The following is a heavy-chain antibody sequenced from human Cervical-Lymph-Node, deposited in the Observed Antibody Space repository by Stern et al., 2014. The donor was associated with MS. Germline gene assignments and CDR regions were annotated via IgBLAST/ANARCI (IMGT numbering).Heavy chain of an antibody. V-gene: IGHV1-69*06. Sequence: VQLVESWAEVKQPGSSVKVSCKASGDTFRSYAINWVRQAPGQGLEWMGGIAPVFGTTNYAQKFQGRVTITADKSTNTAYMELMTLRSEDTAVYYCARGGGLVGYFDYWGQGTLVSVSS. CDR1: GDTFRSYA. D-gene: IGHD1-26*01. CDR2: IAPVFGTT. J-gene: IGHJ4*02. CDR3: ARGGGLVGYFDY.